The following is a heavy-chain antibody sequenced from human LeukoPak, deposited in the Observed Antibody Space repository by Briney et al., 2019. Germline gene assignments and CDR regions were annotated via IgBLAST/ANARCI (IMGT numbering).Heavy chain of an antibody. Sequence: PGGSLRLSCAASGFSFSSYVMSWVRQAPGQGLEWVSAISGSGGITYNADSVKGRFTISRDNSKNTLYLQMNSLRAEDTAVYYCAKNFWSDKYSYYYMDVWGKGTTVTVSS. V-gene: IGHV3-23*01. CDR3: AKNFWSDKYSYYYMDV. CDR1: GFSFSSYV. CDR2: ISGSGGIT. J-gene: IGHJ6*03. D-gene: IGHD3-3*01.